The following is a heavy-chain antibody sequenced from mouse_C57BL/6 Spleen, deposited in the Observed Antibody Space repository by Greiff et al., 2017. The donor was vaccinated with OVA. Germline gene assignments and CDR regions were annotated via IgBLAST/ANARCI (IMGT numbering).Heavy chain of an antibody. CDR2: INPNNGGT. V-gene: IGHV1-26*01. D-gene: IGHD3-2*02. CDR1: GYTFTDYY. Sequence: EVQLQQSGPELVKPGASVKISCKASGYTFTDYYMNWVKQSHGKSLEWIGDINPNNGGTSYNQKFKGKATLTVDKSSSTAYMELRSLTSEDSAVYYCARAETAQAPPWFAYWGQGTLVTVSA. J-gene: IGHJ3*01. CDR3: ARAETAQAPPWFAY.